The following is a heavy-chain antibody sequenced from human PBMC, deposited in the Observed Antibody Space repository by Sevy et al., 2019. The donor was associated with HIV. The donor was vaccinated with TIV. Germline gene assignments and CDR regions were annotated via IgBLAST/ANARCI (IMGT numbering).Heavy chain of an antibody. V-gene: IGHV3-23*01. CDR3: AKSITMIVVVINDY. CDR2: ISGSGGST. CDR1: GFTFSSYA. J-gene: IGHJ4*02. Sequence: GGSLRLSCAASGFTFSSYAMSWVHQAPGKGLEWVSAISGSGGSTYYADSVKGRFTISRDNSKNTLYLQMNSLRAEDTAVYYCAKSITMIVVVINDYWGQGTLVTVSS. D-gene: IGHD3-22*01.